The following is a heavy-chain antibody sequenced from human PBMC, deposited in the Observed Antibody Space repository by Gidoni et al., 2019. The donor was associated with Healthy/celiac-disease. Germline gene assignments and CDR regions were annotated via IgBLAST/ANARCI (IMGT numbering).Heavy chain of an antibody. D-gene: IGHD1-26*01. J-gene: IGHJ6*02. CDR2: IRSKAYGGTT. CDR1: GVTSGECA. Sequence: GQRVEAGGGVVDPGRSLRVSCTAAGVTSGECAMSWVRQAPGKGLEWVGFIRSKAYGGTTEYAASVKGRFTISRDDSKSIAYLQMNSLKTEDTAVYYCTRVGQEGDYYYYGMDVWGQGTTVTVSS. V-gene: IGHV3-49*04. CDR3: TRVGQEGDYYYYGMDV.